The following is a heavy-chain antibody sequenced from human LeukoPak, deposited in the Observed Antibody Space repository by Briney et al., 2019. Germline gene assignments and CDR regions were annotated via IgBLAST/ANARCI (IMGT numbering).Heavy chain of an antibody. CDR1: GFIVSGKY. V-gene: IGHV3-53*01. D-gene: IGHD6-13*01. Sequence: GGPLRLSCAASGFIVSGKYMSWVRQAPGKGLEWVSGIHTSDNTFYADSVKGRFSISRDTSKNTLNLQMNTLRAEDTAVYYCATRIGAGGLFYFDYWGQGTLVTVSS. CDR3: ATRIGAGGLFYFDY. CDR2: IHTSDNT. J-gene: IGHJ4*02.